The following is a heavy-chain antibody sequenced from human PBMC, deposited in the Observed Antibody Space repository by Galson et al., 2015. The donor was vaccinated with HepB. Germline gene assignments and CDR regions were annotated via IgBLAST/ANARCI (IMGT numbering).Heavy chain of an antibody. CDR3: AKHLIYCSPASCSGDY. CDR1: GFTFSAYA. D-gene: IGHD2-15*01. Sequence: SLRLSCAASGFTFSAYAMSWVRQAPGKGLEWVSLITGSADTTYYADSVKGRFTISRDNSKNTLSLQMNSLRTEDTAVYYCAKHLIYCSPASCSGDYWGQGTLVTVSS. V-gene: IGHV3-23*01. J-gene: IGHJ4*02. CDR2: ITGSADTT.